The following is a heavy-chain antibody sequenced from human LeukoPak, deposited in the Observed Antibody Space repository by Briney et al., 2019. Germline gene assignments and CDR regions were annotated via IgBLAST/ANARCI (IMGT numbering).Heavy chain of an antibody. D-gene: IGHD1-26*01. J-gene: IGHJ4*02. V-gene: IGHV4-39*07. Sequence: SETLSLTCTVSGGSISSYYWGWIRQPPGKGLEWIGSIYYSGSTYYNPSLKSRVTISVDTSKNQFSLKLSSVTAADTAVYYCAREGVGATLDYWGQGTLVTVSS. CDR2: IYYSGST. CDR3: AREGVGATLDY. CDR1: GGSISSYY.